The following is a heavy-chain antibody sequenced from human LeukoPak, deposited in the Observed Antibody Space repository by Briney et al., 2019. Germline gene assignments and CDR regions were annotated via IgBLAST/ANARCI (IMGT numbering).Heavy chain of an antibody. Sequence: GGSLRLSCAASGFTFSSYSMNWVRQAPGKGLEWVSLIGASGESTYYADSVKGRFTISRDNSKNTLSLQMNSLRVEDTAMYFCAKDIQLSTWGLGTMVTASS. V-gene: IGHV3-23*01. D-gene: IGHD5-24*01. J-gene: IGHJ3*01. CDR2: IGASGEST. CDR3: AKDIQLST. CDR1: GFTFSSYS.